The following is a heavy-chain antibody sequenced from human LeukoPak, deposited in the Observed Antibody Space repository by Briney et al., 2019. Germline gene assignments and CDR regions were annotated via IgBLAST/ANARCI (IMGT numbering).Heavy chain of an antibody. CDR1: GGSISSSTYY. CDR3: ARVLSGRGSLYSYYYYMDI. CDR2: LYYSGKT. D-gene: IGHD3-10*01. V-gene: IGHV4-39*07. Sequence: SETLSLTCIISGGSISSSTYYWGWIRQPPGKGLEWIGTLYYSGKTYYNPSLKSRVTISIDTSKNQFSLKLTSATAADTAVYYCARVLSGRGSLYSYYYYMDIWGKGTTVTIFS. J-gene: IGHJ6*03.